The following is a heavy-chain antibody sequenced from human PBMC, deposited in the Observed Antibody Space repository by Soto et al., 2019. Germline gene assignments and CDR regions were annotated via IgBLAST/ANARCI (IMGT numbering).Heavy chain of an antibody. CDR2: IYYSGST. Sequence: LSLTCTVSGGSISSGDYYWSWIRQPPGKGLEWIGYIYYSGSTYYNPSLKSRVTISVDTSKNQFSLKLSSVTAADTAVYYCARVSWIQQNHFDYWGQGTLVTVSS. J-gene: IGHJ4*02. V-gene: IGHV4-30-4*01. CDR3: ARVSWIQQNHFDY. CDR1: GGSISSGDYY. D-gene: IGHD5-18*01.